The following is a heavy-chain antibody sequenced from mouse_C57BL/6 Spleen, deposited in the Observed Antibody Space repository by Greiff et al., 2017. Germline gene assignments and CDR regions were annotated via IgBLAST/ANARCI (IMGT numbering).Heavy chain of an antibody. CDR1: GFTFSSYA. D-gene: IGHD2-4*01. J-gene: IGHJ4*01. V-gene: IGHV5-4*01. CDR2: ISDGGSYT. CDR3: ARSYDYPMDY. Sequence: EVQLVESGGGLVKPGGSLKLSCAASGFTFSSYAMSWVRQTPEKRLEWVATISDGGSYTYYPDNVKGRFTISRDNAKNNLYLQMSHLKSEDTAMYYCARSYDYPMDYWGQGTSVTVSS.